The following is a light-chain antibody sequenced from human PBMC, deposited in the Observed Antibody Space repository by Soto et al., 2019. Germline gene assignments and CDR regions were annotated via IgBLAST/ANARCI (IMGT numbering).Light chain of an antibody. CDR3: QQYDSYPWT. CDR1: QSVSIW. J-gene: IGKJ1*01. CDR2: KAS. V-gene: IGKV1-5*03. Sequence: DIPMTQSPSTLSASLGDRVTITCRASQSVSIWLAWYQQKPGKAPKLLIYKASTLESGVPSRFSGSGSGTDFTLTISSLQPDDFATYYCQQYDSYPWTFGQGTKVEIK.